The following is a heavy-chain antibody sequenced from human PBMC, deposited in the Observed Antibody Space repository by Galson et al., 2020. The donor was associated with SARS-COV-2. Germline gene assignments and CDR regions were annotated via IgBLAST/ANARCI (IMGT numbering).Heavy chain of an antibody. CDR3: AKAPEEIVVVSAAPNWFDS. V-gene: IGHV3-23*01. Sequence: TGGSLRLSCAVSGFTFSSHAMSWVRQAPGKGLEWVSSISFSGAGTYYADSVKGRFTISRDNSKNTLYLQMNSLRAEDTAVYFCAKAPEEIVVVSAAPNWFDSWGQGTLVTVSS. CDR1: GFTFSSHA. D-gene: IGHD2-2*01. J-gene: IGHJ5*01. CDR2: ISFSGAGT.